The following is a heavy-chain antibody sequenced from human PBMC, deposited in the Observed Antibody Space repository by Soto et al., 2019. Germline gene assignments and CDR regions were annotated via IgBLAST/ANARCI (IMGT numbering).Heavy chain of an antibody. Sequence: EVQVLESGGGLGQPGGSLRLSCAASGFTFSSYTMAWVRQAPGKGLEWVSSISGSGGSPYYADSVQGCFTISRDNYKNTVSLQMNSLRAEDTATYYCTKARCSGDTCFVPDYWGHGTLVIVSS. CDR1: GFTFSSYT. CDR3: TKARCSGDTCFVPDY. J-gene: IGHJ4*01. D-gene: IGHD2-15*01. CDR2: ISGSGGSP. V-gene: IGHV3-23*01.